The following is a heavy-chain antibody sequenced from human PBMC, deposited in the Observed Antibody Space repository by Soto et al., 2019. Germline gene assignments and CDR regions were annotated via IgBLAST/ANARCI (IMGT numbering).Heavy chain of an antibody. J-gene: IGHJ4*02. Sequence: QVQLQQSGPGLVQPSQTLSLTCTVSGDSISNVHYFWSWIRQSPDKGLEGIGHIYNGGSIYNNPSLESRLTISLDTSITPFPLDLTSVRAADTAVSYCTRGPSGDKVHSWGQATLVTVSS. D-gene: IGHD7-27*01. CDR3: TRGPSGDKVHS. CDR1: GDSISNVHYF. CDR2: IYNGGSI. V-gene: IGHV4-30-4*01.